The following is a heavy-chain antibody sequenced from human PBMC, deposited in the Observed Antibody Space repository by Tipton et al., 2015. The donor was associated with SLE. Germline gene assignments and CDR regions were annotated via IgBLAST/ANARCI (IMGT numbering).Heavy chain of an antibody. J-gene: IGHJ2*01. V-gene: IGHV4-59*11. Sequence: TLSLTCTVSGGSISSHYWSWIRQPPGKGLEWIGYIYYSGSTNYNPSLKSRVTISVDTSKNQFSLKLSSVTAADTAVYYCARELYWYFDLWGRGTLVTVSS. CDR2: IYYSGST. CDR3: ARELYWYFDL. CDR1: GGSISSHY.